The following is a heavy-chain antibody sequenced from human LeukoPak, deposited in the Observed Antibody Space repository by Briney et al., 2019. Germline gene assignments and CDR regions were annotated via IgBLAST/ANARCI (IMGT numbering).Heavy chain of an antibody. CDR1: GFTVSSNY. Sequence: GGSLRLSCAASGFTVSSNYMSWVRQAPGKGLEWVSVIYSGGSTYYADSVKGRFTISRRNSKNTLYLQMNSLRAEDTAVYYCARVSDNWGYYFDYWGQGTLVTVSS. D-gene: IGHD7-27*01. V-gene: IGHV3-53*04. CDR2: IYSGGST. CDR3: ARVSDNWGYYFDY. J-gene: IGHJ4*02.